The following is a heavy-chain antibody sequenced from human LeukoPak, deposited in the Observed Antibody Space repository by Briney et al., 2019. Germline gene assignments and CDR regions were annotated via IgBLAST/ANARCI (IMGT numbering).Heavy chain of an antibody. CDR1: GGTFSSYA. D-gene: IGHD2-15*01. CDR2: IVPIFGTA. CDR3: AVAPAPPDGMDV. Sequence: ASVQVSCKASGGTFSSYAISWVRQAPGQGLEWMGGIVPIFGTANYAQKFQGRVTITADESTSTAYMELSSLRSEDTAVYYCAVAPAPPDGMDVWGQGTTVTVSS. J-gene: IGHJ6*02. V-gene: IGHV1-69*13.